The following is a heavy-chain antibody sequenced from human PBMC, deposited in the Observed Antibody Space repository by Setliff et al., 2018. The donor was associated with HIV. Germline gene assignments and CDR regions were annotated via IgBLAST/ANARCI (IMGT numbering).Heavy chain of an antibody. J-gene: IGHJ4*02. CDR3: ARTLPQYTNLFDY. Sequence: ASVKVSCKASGYTFFEYYMSWLRQAPGQGLEWMGWISAYNGNTNYAQKFQGRVTMTRDTSISTAYMELSRLRSDDTAVYYCARTLPQYTNLFDYWGQGTLVTVSS. CDR2: ISAYNGNT. CDR1: GYTFFEYY. V-gene: IGHV1-2*02. D-gene: IGHD5-18*01.